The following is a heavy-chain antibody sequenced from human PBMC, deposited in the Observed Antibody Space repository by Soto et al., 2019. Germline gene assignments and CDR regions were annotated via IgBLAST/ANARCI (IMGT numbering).Heavy chain of an antibody. Sequence: GGSLRLSCAASGFTFSSYWMSWVRQAPGKGLEWVASIKEDGAEKYYVDSVEGRLTISRDNGENSLYLHMNSLRAEDTAVYPCASGWGYFDNRGFPYFYAMDVGPRDHGHRLL. J-gene: IGHJ6*02. CDR3: ASGWGYFDNRGFPYFYAMDV. CDR1: GFTFSSYW. D-gene: IGHD3-22*01. CDR2: IKEDGAEK. V-gene: IGHV3-7*01.